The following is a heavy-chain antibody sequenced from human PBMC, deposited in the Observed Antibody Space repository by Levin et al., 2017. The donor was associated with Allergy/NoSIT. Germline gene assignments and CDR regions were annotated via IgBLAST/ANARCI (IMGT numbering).Heavy chain of an antibody. V-gene: IGHV1-18*01. CDR3: ARDSGSYYGRSYYYYGMDV. Sequence: GESLKISCKASGYTFTSYGISWVRQAPGQGLEWMGWISAYNGNTNYAQKLQGRVTMTTDTSTSTAYMELRSLRSDDTAVYYCARDSGSYYGRSYYYYGMDVWGQGTTVTVSS. D-gene: IGHD1-26*01. J-gene: IGHJ6*02. CDR1: GYTFTSYG. CDR2: ISAYNGNT.